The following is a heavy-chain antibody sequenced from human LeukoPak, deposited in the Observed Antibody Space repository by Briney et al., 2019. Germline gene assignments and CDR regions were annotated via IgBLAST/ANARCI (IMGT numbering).Heavy chain of an antibody. CDR2: IYYSGTT. CDR3: ARGSLVRGVPAEYFQH. Sequence: PSQTLSLTCTVSGGSISSDGYYWSWIRQHPVKGLEWIGYIYYSGTTYYNPSLKSRVVMSVDTSKSQVSLELSSVTAADTAVYYCARGSLVRGVPAEYFQHWGQGTLVTVSS. V-gene: IGHV4-31*03. CDR1: GGSISSDGYY. D-gene: IGHD3-10*01. J-gene: IGHJ1*01.